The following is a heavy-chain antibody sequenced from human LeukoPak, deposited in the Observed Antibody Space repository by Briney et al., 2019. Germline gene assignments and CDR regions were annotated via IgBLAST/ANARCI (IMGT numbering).Heavy chain of an antibody. Sequence: HAGGSLRLSCAASGFTFSSYSMNWVRQAQGKGLEGVSYISSSSSTIYYADSVKGRFTISRDNAKNSLYLQMNSLRAEDTAVYYCARERTSYYFDYWGQGTLVTVSS. CDR3: ARERTSYYFDY. V-gene: IGHV3-48*01. J-gene: IGHJ4*02. D-gene: IGHD2-15*01. CDR2: ISSSSSTI. CDR1: GFTFSSYS.